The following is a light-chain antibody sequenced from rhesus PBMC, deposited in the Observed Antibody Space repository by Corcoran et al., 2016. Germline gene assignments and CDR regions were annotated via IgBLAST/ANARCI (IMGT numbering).Light chain of an antibody. J-gene: IGKJ4*01. CDR2: GAS. V-gene: IGKV3S9*01. CDR3: QQYSNWPLT. Sequence: EIVMTQSPATLSLSPGERATLSCRASQSVSSYGAWYQQKPEQAPRLLIYGASSRATGIPDRFSGGGSGTDFTLTISSLEPEDFAVYYCQQYSNWPLTFGGGTKVEIK. CDR1: QSVSSY.